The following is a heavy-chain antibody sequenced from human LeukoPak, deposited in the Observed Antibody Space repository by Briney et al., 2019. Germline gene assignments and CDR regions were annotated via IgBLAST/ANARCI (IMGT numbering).Heavy chain of an antibody. J-gene: IGHJ4*02. D-gene: IGHD3-10*01. CDR1: GGSISSGGYS. V-gene: IGHV4-30-4*07. CDR3: VRDRELTY. Sequence: PSQTLSLTCAVSGGSISSGGYSWSWIRQPPGKGLEWIGYVYSSGNTNYSPSLKGRAIISADTSKNQFSLKLTSVTAADTAVYYCVRDRELTYWGQGILVTVSS. CDR2: VYSSGNT.